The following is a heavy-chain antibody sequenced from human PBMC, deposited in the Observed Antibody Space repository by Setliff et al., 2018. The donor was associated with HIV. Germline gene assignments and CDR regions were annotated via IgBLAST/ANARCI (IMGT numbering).Heavy chain of an antibody. D-gene: IGHD2-2*01. CDR2: IDAGNGNT. Sequence: ASVNVSCKASGYTFTSYTMHWVRQAPGQRLEWMGWIDAGNGNTKYSQKFQGRVTITRDTSASTAYMVLSSLRSEDTAVYYCARMPSAAMWGGGAFDIWGQGTMVTVSS. J-gene: IGHJ3*02. V-gene: IGHV1-3*01. CDR3: ARMPSAAMWGGGAFDI. CDR1: GYTFTSYT.